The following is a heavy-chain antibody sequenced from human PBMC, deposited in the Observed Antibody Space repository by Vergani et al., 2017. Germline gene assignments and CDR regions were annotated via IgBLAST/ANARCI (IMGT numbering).Heavy chain of an antibody. CDR3: AREQYKMSSSCNYCYGMDV. CDR1: GYTFTSYG. CDR2: ISAYNGNT. J-gene: IGHJ6*02. D-gene: IGHD6-13*01. Sequence: QVQLVQSGAEVKKPGASVKVSCKASGYTFTSYGISWVRQAPGQGLEWMGWISAYNGNTNYAQKLQGRVTMTTDTSTSTAYMELRSLGSDDTAVYYCAREQYKMSSSCNYCYGMDVWGQGTTVTVSS. V-gene: IGHV1-18*04.